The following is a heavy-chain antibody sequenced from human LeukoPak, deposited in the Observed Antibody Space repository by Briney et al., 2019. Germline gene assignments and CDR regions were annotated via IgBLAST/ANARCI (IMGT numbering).Heavy chain of an antibody. J-gene: IGHJ5*02. CDR3: ARVWLVYWFDP. CDR1: GFSFSNYW. Sequence: GGSLRLPCAVSGFSFSNYWMSWVRQAPGKGLEWVANIKQDGSEKYYVDSVKGRFTISRDNAKNSLYLQMNSLRAEDTAVYYCARVWLVYWFDPWGQGTLVTVSS. CDR2: IKQDGSEK. V-gene: IGHV3-7*01. D-gene: IGHD6-19*01.